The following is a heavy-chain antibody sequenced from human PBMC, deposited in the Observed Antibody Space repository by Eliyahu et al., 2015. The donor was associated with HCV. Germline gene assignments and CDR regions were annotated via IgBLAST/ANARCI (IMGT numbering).Heavy chain of an antibody. Sequence: QVQLVQSGAEVKKPGASVKVSCKASGYTFTGYYMHWVRQAPGQGLEWMGWINPNSGGTNYAQKFQGWVTMTRDTSISTAYMELSRLRSDDTAVYYCARGSPRRQFYDILISQRDYFDYWGQGTLVTVSS. CDR2: INPNSGGT. CDR1: GYTFTGYY. CDR3: ARGSPRRQFYDILISQRDYFDY. D-gene: IGHD3-9*01. J-gene: IGHJ4*02. V-gene: IGHV1-2*04.